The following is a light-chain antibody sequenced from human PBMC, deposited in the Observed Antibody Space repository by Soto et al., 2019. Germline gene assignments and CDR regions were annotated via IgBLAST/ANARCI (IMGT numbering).Light chain of an antibody. CDR3: CSYACSSTCVV. Sequence: QPVLTQPASVSGSPGQSITISCTGTNNDDGSYNLVSWYQQHPGKAPKLMIYEGSKRPSGVSNRFSGSKSDNTASLTISGLQADDEAYYYCCSYACSSTCVVFGGGTKLTVL. J-gene: IGLJ2*01. CDR1: NNDDGSYNL. CDR2: EGS. V-gene: IGLV2-23*01.